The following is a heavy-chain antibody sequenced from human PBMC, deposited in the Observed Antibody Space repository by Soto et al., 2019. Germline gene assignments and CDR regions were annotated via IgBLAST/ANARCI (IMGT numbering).Heavy chain of an antibody. CDR3: ARDGYSYALDV. V-gene: IGHV3-7*01. J-gene: IGHJ6*02. CDR1: GFTICGSW. Sequence: LRLSCAASGFTICGSWMSWVRHAPGKGLEWVAKIRQDGNEMYYVDAVRGRFTISRDNAKNSLYLQMNSLRVEDTALYYCARDGYSYALDVWGQGTTVTVSS. CDR2: IRQDGNEM.